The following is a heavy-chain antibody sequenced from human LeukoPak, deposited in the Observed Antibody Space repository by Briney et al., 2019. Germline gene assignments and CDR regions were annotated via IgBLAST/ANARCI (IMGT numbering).Heavy chain of an antibody. CDR1: GLSLNNYA. D-gene: IGHD3-10*01. V-gene: IGHV3-23*01. CDR2: SSSSDDGK. Sequence: TGGSLRLSCTASGLSLNNYAMSWVRQVPGKGLEWVSASSSSDDGKWYAESVRGRFTISRDTSKNTVYLQMNSLRVEYAGVYYCAKRSNYYFEYWGQGTLVTVSS. J-gene: IGHJ4*02. CDR3: AKRSNYYFEY.